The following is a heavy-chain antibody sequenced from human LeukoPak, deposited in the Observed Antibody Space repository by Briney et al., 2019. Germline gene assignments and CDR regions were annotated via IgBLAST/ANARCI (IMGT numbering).Heavy chain of an antibody. V-gene: IGHV3-23*01. CDR2: ISGRDGST. CDR3: ARAGNIRFDY. Sequence: GGSLRLSCAASGFTFSSSAMSWVRQAPGKGLEWVSSISGRDGSTYNADSVKGRFTISRDNSKNTLYLQMNSLRAEDTAVYYCARAGNIRFDYWGQGTLVTVSS. D-gene: IGHD2/OR15-2a*01. CDR1: GFTFSSSA. J-gene: IGHJ4*02.